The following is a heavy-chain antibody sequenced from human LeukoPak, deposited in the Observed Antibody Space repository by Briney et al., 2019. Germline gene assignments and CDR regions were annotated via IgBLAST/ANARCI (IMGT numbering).Heavy chain of an antibody. V-gene: IGHV3-7*02. CDR2: IKQDGSDR. Sequence: GGSLRLSCAASGFSFSNYWMSWVRLAPGKGLEWVANIKQDGSDRYFVDSVKGRFTISRDNAKNSLYLQMNSLRAEDRAVYYCARGGSGRTQDDTFDVWGQGTMVTVSS. J-gene: IGHJ3*01. D-gene: IGHD3-10*01. CDR1: GFSFSNYW. CDR3: ARGGSGRTQDDTFDV.